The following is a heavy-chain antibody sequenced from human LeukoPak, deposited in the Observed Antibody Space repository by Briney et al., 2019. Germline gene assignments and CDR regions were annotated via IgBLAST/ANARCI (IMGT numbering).Heavy chain of an antibody. V-gene: IGHV3-64D*06. Sequence: PGGSLRLSCSASGFTFRTYAMHWVCQAPGKGLEYISTISDNGGSTYYADSVKGRFTISRDNSKNTLYLQMNSLRAEDTAVYYCVKDQWQLSRYFDYWGQGTLVTVSS. CDR2: ISDNGGST. D-gene: IGHD1-26*01. CDR3: VKDQWQLSRYFDY. CDR1: GFTFRTYA. J-gene: IGHJ4*02.